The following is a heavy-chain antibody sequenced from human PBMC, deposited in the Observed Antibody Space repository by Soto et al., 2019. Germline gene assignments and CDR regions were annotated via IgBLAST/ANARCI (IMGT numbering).Heavy chain of an antibody. V-gene: IGHV3-30-3*01. CDR1: GFTFSSYA. CDR3: ARGGGNHAFDI. D-gene: IGHD3-16*01. J-gene: IGHJ3*02. CDR2: ISYDGSNK. Sequence: QVQLVESGGGVVQPGRSLRLSCAASGFTFSSYAMHWVRQAPGKGLEWVAVISYDGSNKYYADSVKGRFTISRDNSKNPLYLEMNSLRAEDTAVYYCARGGGNHAFDIWGQGTMVTVSS.